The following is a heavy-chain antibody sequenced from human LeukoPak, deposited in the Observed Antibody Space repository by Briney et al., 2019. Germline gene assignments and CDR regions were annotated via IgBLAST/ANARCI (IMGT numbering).Heavy chain of an antibody. CDR1: GFTFSDYY. CDR2: TSSSGRNI. J-gene: IGHJ6*03. V-gene: IGHV3-11*04. D-gene: IGHD3-10*01. Sequence: GGSLRLSCAASGFTFSDYYMIWIRQAPGKGLECVSYTSSSGRNIYYADSVKGRFTISRDNAKNSLYLQMNSLRAEDTAVYYCATEYASGRNYYYYMDVWGKGTTVTVSS. CDR3: ATEYASGRNYYYYMDV.